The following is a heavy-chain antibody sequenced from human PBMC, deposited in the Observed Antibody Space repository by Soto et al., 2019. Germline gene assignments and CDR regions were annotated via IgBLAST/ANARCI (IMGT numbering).Heavy chain of an antibody. D-gene: IGHD4-17*01. Sequence: SETLSLTCTVSGGSISSYYWSWIRQPPGKGLEWIGYIYYSGSTNYNPSLKSRVTISVDTSKNQFSLKLSSVTAADTAVYYCARAGRRTVTRAYYYYYGMDVWGQGTTVTVSS. CDR3: ARAGRRTVTRAYYYYYGMDV. CDR2: IYYSGST. CDR1: GGSISSYY. J-gene: IGHJ6*02. V-gene: IGHV4-59*12.